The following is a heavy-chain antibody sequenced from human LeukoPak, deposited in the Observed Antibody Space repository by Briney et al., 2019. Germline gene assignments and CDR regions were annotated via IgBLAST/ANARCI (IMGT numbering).Heavy chain of an antibody. CDR2: ISGSGVTM. D-gene: IGHD6-19*01. Sequence: GGSLRLSCAASGFTFSSYEMNWVRQAPGRGLEWVSYISGSGVTMYYVDSVKGRFTISRDDAKNSLYLQMNSLRAEDTAVYYCAREDIRLDYFDYWGQGTLVTVSS. CDR1: GFTFSSYE. V-gene: IGHV3-48*03. J-gene: IGHJ4*02. CDR3: AREDIRLDYFDY.